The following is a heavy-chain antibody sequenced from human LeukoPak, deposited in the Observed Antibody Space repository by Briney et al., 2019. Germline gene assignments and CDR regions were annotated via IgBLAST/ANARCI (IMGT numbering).Heavy chain of an antibody. CDR2: ISRSSGSSI. D-gene: IGHD6-19*01. CDR3: ARDSSGWYYFDY. Sequence: PGGSLRLSCVASGLSVSSNYMNWVRQAPGKGLEWVSYISRSSGSSIYYADSVKGRFTISRDNAKNSLYLQMNSLRAKDTAVYYCARDSSGWYYFDYWGQGILVTVSS. CDR1: GLSVSSNY. J-gene: IGHJ4*02. V-gene: IGHV3-48*03.